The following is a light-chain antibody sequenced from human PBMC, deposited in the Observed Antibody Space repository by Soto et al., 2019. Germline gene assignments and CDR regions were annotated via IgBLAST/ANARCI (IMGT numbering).Light chain of an antibody. J-gene: IGKJ2*01. V-gene: IGKV1-12*01. CDR3: QQANSFPPT. CDR1: QAISSR. CDR2: AAS. Sequence: DIKMTQSPSSVSASVGDRVTITCRASQAISSRLAWYQQKPGKAPKLLISAASSLQSGVPSRFSGSGSGTDFTLTISSLQPEDFASYYCQQANSFPPTFGQGTKLEIK.